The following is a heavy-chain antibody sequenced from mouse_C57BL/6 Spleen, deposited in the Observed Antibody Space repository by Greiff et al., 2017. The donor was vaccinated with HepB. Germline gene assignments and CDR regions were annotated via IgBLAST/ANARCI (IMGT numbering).Heavy chain of an antibody. CDR3: ARAGAGTAWFAY. V-gene: IGHV1-53*01. Sequence: QVQLKQPGTELVKPGASVKLSCKASGYTFTSYWMHWVKQRPGQGLEWIGNINPSNGGTNYNEKFKSKATLTVDKSSSTAYMQLSSLTSEDSAVYYCARAGAGTAWFAYWGQGTLVTVSA. J-gene: IGHJ3*01. CDR2: INPSNGGT. CDR1: GYTFTSYW. D-gene: IGHD3-3*01.